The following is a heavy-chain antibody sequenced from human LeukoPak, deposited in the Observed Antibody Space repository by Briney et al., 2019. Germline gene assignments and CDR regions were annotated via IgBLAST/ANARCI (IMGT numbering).Heavy chain of an antibody. Sequence: PSETLSLTCTVSGGSNSSGGYYWSWIRQHPGKGLEWIGYIYYSGSTYYNPSLKSRVTISVDTSKNQFSLKLSSVTAADTAVYYCARDRSSGYANRYYFDYWGQGTLVTVSS. CDR2: IYYSGST. V-gene: IGHV4-31*03. CDR3: ARDRSSGYANRYYFDY. CDR1: GGSNSSGGYY. J-gene: IGHJ4*02. D-gene: IGHD3-22*01.